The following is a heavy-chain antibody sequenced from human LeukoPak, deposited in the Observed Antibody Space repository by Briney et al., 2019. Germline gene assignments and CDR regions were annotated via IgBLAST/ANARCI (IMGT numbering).Heavy chain of an antibody. CDR1: GFTFSSYS. CDR2: ISSSSSTI. Sequence: GGSLRLSCAASGFTFSSYSMNWVRQAPGKGLEWVSYISSSSSTIYHADSVKGRFTISRDNAKNSLYLQMNSLRAEDTAVYYCARVGHAPGLNVDYWGQGTLVTVSS. CDR3: ARVGHAPGLNVDY. D-gene: IGHD3/OR15-3a*01. V-gene: IGHV3-48*01. J-gene: IGHJ4*02.